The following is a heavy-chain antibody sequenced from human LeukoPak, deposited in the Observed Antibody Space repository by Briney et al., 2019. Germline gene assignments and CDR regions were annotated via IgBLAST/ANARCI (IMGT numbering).Heavy chain of an antibody. CDR3: ARYYCSGGSCYSGGRYYYGMDV. CDR2: IIPILGIA. V-gene: IGHV1-69*04. Sequence: SVKVSCKASGGTFSSYAISWVRQAPGQGLEWMGRIIPILGIANYAQKFQGRVTITADKSTSTAYMELSSLRSEDTAVYYCARYYCSGGSCYSGGRYYYGMDVWGQGTTVTVSS. D-gene: IGHD2-15*01. CDR1: GGTFSSYA. J-gene: IGHJ6*02.